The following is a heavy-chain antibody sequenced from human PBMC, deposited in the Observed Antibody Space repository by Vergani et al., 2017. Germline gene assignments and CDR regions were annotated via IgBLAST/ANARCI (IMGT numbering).Heavy chain of an antibody. CDR1: GGSISSYY. CDR2: IYTSGST. V-gene: IGHV4-4*07. CDR3: ARRGGGNWNSYYYYYMDV. D-gene: IGHD1-7*01. Sequence: QVQLQESGPGLVKPSETLSLTCTVSGGSISSYYWSWIRQPAGKGLEWIGRIYTSGSTNYNPSLKSRVTMSVDTSKNQFSLKLSSVTAADTAVYYCARRGGGNWNSYYYYYMDVWGKGTTVTVSS. J-gene: IGHJ6*03.